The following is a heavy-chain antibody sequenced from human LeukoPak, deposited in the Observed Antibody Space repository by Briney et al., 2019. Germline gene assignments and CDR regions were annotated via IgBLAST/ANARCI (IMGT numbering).Heavy chain of an antibody. V-gene: IGHV5-51*01. CDR1: GYRFTKSW. Sequence: GESLRISCKGSGYRFTKSWIGWVRQMPGKGLEWLGIIYPDDSRTRYSPSFQGQVTMSVDKSISTAYLQWSSLKASDTAMYYCARLEHRNAFDIWGQGTMVTVSS. J-gene: IGHJ3*02. CDR2: IYPDDSRT. D-gene: IGHD1-1*01. CDR3: ARLEHRNAFDI.